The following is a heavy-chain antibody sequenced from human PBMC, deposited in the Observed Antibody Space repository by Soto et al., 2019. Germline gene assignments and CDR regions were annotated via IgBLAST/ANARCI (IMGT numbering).Heavy chain of an antibody. CDR2: VSWNSGSI. V-gene: IGHV3-9*01. J-gene: IGHJ4*02. CDR3: ARSTGSGSYYYTFDY. D-gene: IGHD3-10*01. CDR1: GFTFDDYA. Sequence: EVQLVESGGYLVQPGRSLRLSCAASGFTFDDYAMHWVRQTPGKGLEWVSGVSWNSGSIAYADSVRGRFTISRDNAKNSLYMQMNSLRADDTALYYCARSTGSGSYYYTFDYWGLGTLVTVSS.